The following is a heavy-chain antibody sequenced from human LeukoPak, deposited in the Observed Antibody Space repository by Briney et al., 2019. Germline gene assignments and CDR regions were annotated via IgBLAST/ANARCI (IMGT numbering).Heavy chain of an antibody. CDR3: AKDGYGWGNYYYYMDV. Sequence: PGGSLRLSCAASGFTFSSHWLHWVRQAPGKGLVWVSRINTDGTRTNYADSVKGRFTISRDNSKNTLYLQMNSLRAEDTAVYYCAKDGYGWGNYYYYMDVWGKGTTVTVSS. D-gene: IGHD5-18*01. J-gene: IGHJ6*03. V-gene: IGHV3-74*01. CDR1: GFTFSSHW. CDR2: INTDGTRT.